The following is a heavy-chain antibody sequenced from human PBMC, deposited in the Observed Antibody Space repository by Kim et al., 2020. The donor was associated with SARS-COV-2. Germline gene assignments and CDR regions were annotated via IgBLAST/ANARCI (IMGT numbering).Heavy chain of an antibody. D-gene: IGHD6-25*01. J-gene: IGHJ4*02. V-gene: IGHV7-4-1*02. CDR3: ARLREAAGPFDS. Sequence: ASVKVSCKASGYSFTKHAINWVRQAPGQGLEWMGWITTDTGTPTYAQGFKGRFVFSLDTSVSTAYLQISSLKPEDTAVYFCARLREAAGPFDSWGQGSLV. CDR2: ITTDTGTP. CDR1: GYSFTKHA.